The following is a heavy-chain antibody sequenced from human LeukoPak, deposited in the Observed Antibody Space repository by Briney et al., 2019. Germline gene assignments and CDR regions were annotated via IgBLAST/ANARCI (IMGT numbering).Heavy chain of an antibody. V-gene: IGHV3-23*01. CDR2: ISGSGYYT. Sequence: GGSLRLSCEASGFTFGSFAMSWVRQAPGKGLEWVSGISGSGYYTYYADSVKGRFTISRNNSKNTLYIEMNSLRAEDTALYFCAKDGSWGDYQFYFYMDVWGKGTTVTVSS. CDR1: GFTFGSFA. D-gene: IGHD2-2*01. CDR3: AKDGSWGDYQFYFYMDV. J-gene: IGHJ6*03.